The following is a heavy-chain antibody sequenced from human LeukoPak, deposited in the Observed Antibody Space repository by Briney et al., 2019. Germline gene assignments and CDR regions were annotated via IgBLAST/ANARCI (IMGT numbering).Heavy chain of an antibody. CDR2: ISGSGGST. D-gene: IGHD3/OR15-3a*01. Sequence: GGSLRLSCAASGFTFSSYGMSWFRQAPGKGLEWVSGISGSGGSTYYADSVKGRFTISRDNSKNTLYLQMNSLRAEDTAVYYCAKRGTGYNHFDYWGQGTLVTVSS. CDR3: AKRGTGYNHFDY. CDR1: GFTFSSYG. J-gene: IGHJ4*02. V-gene: IGHV3-23*01.